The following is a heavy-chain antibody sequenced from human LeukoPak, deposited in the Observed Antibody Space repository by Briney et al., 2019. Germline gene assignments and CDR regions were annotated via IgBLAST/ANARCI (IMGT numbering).Heavy chain of an antibody. D-gene: IGHD3-16*02. J-gene: IGHJ4*02. Sequence: GGSLRLSCAASGFTFSSYAMSWVRQAPGKGLEWVSAISGSGGSTYCADSVKGRITISRDNSKNTLYLQMNSLRAEDTAVYYCAKGPAFGGVIVLFDYWGQGTLVTVSS. CDR1: GFTFSSYA. V-gene: IGHV3-23*01. CDR2: ISGSGGST. CDR3: AKGPAFGGVIVLFDY.